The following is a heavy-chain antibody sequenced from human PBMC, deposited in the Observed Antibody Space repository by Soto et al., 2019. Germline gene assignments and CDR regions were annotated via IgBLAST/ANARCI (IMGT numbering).Heavy chain of an antibody. D-gene: IGHD1-26*01. CDR3: VKEGGGGATAFDY. J-gene: IGHJ4*02. Sequence: EVQLLESGGGLVQPGGSLRLSCEASGFTFSIYAMSWVRQAPGKGLEWVSAIGGSGDRTYYADSVKGRFTISRDNSKNTLYLQMNSLRAEDTAVYYCVKEGGGGATAFDYWGQGTLVTVSS. CDR1: GFTFSIYA. CDR2: IGGSGDRT. V-gene: IGHV3-23*01.